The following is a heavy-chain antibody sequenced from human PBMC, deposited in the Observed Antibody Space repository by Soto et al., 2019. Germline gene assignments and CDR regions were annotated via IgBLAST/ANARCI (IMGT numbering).Heavy chain of an antibody. J-gene: IGHJ4*02. CDR1: GGSISSGGYY. Sequence: QVQLQESGPGLVKPSQTLSLTCTVSGGSISSGGYYWSWIHHHPGKGLEWIGYIHNSGSTYYNPSLKSRVTISLDTSNNQFSLRLSSVTVADTAVYYCARADSSGYYLKTWGQGTLVTVSS. CDR2: IHNSGST. CDR3: ARADSSGYYLKT. D-gene: IGHD3-22*01. V-gene: IGHV4-31*03.